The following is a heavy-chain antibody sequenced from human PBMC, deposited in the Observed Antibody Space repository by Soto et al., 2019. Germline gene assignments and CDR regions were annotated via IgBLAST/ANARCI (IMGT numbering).Heavy chain of an antibody. CDR2: VNPNSGNT. J-gene: IGHJ5*02. Sequence: ASVKVSCKASGYTFTIYDINWLRQATGQGLEWMGWVNPNSGNTGYAQKFQGRVTMTRNTSISTAYMELGSLTSEDTAVYYCARVSLSSSYEMNWFGPWGQGTQVTVSS. D-gene: IGHD6-6*01. CDR1: GYTFTIYD. CDR3: ARVSLSSSYEMNWFGP. V-gene: IGHV1-8*01.